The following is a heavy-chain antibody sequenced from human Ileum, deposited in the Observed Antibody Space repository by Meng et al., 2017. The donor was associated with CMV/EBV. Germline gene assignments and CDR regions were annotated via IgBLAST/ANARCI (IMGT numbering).Heavy chain of an antibody. V-gene: IGHV4-34*01. Sequence: LKTLSLTGVCYGGTFRKDYWNWIRQPLGKALALSGEINYSGTTFYNASLKSRVSISIDRSTNQFSLKLSSVTAADAAVYYCSRGWVRDRSSLHFDYWGQGTLVTVSS. J-gene: IGHJ4*02. D-gene: IGHD3-22*01. CDR2: INYSGTT. CDR3: SRGWVRDRSSLHFDY. CDR1: GGTFRKDY.